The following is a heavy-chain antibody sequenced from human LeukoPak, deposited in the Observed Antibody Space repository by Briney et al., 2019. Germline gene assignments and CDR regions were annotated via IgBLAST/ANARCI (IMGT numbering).Heavy chain of an antibody. Sequence: PGGSLRLSCAASGFTFSSYEMNWVRQAPGKGLEWVSYISSSGSTIYYADSVKGRFTISRDNAKNSLYLQMNSLRAEDTAVYYCASLPLVGFGELYWGQGTLVTVSS. D-gene: IGHD3-10*01. CDR3: ASLPLVGFGELY. J-gene: IGHJ4*02. CDR1: GFTFSSYE. V-gene: IGHV3-48*03. CDR2: ISSSGSTI.